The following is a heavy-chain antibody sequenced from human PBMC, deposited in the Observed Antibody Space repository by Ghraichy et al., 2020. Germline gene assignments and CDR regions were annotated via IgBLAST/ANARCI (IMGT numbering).Heavy chain of an antibody. CDR1: GFTFSSYW. Sequence: GGSLRLSCAASGFTFSSYWMSWVRQAPGKGLEWVANIKQDGSEKYYVDSVKGRFTISRDNAKNSLYLQMNSLRAEDTAVYYCARGGEYYDSSGFFDYWGQGTLVTVSS. CDR2: IKQDGSEK. D-gene: IGHD3-22*01. V-gene: IGHV3-7*03. J-gene: IGHJ4*02. CDR3: ARGGEYYDSSGFFDY.